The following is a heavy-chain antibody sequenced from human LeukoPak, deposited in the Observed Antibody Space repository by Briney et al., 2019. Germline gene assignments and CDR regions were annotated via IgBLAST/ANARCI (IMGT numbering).Heavy chain of an antibody. D-gene: IGHD2-2*01. J-gene: IGHJ5*02. CDR1: EYRFSLYW. Sequence: GESLKISCKGSEYRFSLYWIGWVRQMPGKGLEWMGIIYPGDSDTRYSPSFQGQVTISADKSISTAYLQWSSLKASDTAMYYCARWGRGYQLLLAWFDPWGQGTLVTVSS. CDR3: ARWGRGYQLLLAWFDP. CDR2: IYPGDSDT. V-gene: IGHV5-51*01.